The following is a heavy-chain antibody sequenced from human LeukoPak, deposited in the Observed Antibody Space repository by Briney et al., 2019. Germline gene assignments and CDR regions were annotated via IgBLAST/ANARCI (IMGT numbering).Heavy chain of an antibody. J-gene: IGHJ4*02. CDR3: ARDVNCSGNSCYDS. CDR2: IYYSGST. D-gene: IGHD2-15*01. V-gene: IGHV4-59*01. Sequence: ETLSLTCTVSGGSISPYYWNWIRQPPGKGLEWIGYIYYSGSTNYNPSLKSRVTISLDMSKNQFSLKLSSVTAADTAIYYCARDVNCSGNSCYDSWGQGTLVTVSS. CDR1: GGSISPYY.